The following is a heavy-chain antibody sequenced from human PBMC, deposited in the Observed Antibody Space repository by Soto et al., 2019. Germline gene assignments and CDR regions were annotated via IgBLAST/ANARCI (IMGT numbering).Heavy chain of an antibody. CDR3: AKRGVWSGGRWERGPLDF. D-gene: IGHD2-15*01. CDR2: ISGSGGST. Sequence: EVQLLESGGGLVQPGGSLRLSCAASGFTFSDYTMAWVRQAPGKGLEWVSGISGSGGSTAYADSVRGRFTLSRDNSKNTLYLQMNSLRAEDTALYYCAKRGVWSGGRWERGPLDFWGQGTLVTVSS. CDR1: GFTFSDYT. V-gene: IGHV3-23*01. J-gene: IGHJ4*02.